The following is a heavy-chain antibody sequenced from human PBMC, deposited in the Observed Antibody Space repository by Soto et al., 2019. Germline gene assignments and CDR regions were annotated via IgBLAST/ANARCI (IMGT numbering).Heavy chain of an antibody. J-gene: IGHJ5*02. Sequence: ASVKVSCKASGFSFTGYYIHWLRQAPGQGLEWMGWINAHSGGTEYAQKFQGRVTLTRDTSIATAYLTLTSLTSGDTALYYCAKDLTRQLAYWLDPWGQGTQVTVSS. D-gene: IGHD6-6*01. CDR1: GFSFTGYY. CDR2: INAHSGGT. CDR3: AKDLTRQLAYWLDP. V-gene: IGHV1-2*02.